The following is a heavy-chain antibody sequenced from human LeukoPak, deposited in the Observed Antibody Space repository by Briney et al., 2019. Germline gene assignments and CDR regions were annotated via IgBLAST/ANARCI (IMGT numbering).Heavy chain of an antibody. CDR1: GFTFSSYS. Sequence: GGSLRLSCAASGFTFSSYSMNWVRQAPRKGLEWVSSISSSSYIYYADSVKGRFTISRDNAKNSLYLQMNSLRAEDTAVYYCARDGYSSGWFQRGDYWGQGTLVTVSS. V-gene: IGHV3-21*01. J-gene: IGHJ4*02. CDR2: ISSSSYI. D-gene: IGHD6-19*01. CDR3: ARDGYSSGWFQRGDY.